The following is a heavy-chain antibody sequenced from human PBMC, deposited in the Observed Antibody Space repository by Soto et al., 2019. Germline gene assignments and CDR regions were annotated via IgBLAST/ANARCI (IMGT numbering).Heavy chain of an antibody. CDR3: AKGRAARPPLGWHYFDY. CDR1: GFTFSSYA. Sequence: EVQLLESGGGLVQPGGSLRLSCAASGFTFSSYAMSWVRQAPGKGLEWGSAISGSGGSTYYADSVKGRFTISRDNSKNTLYLQMNSLRAEDTAVYYCAKGRAARPPLGWHYFDYWGQGTLVTVSS. CDR2: ISGSGGST. D-gene: IGHD6-6*01. V-gene: IGHV3-23*01. J-gene: IGHJ4*02.